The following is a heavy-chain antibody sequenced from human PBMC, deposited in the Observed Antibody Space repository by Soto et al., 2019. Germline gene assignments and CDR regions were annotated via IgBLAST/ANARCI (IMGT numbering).Heavy chain of an antibody. V-gene: IGHV1-18*01. CDR3: ARGGMGKTYWTLDY. J-gene: IGHJ4*02. Sequence: QVRLVQSGAEVKPPGASVKVSYEASGFTFTNYAISWVRQAPGQGLEWMGWITTYNGYTNYAQNLQDRITLTTDTSTSTAFMELRSLRSDDTAVYYCARGGMGKTYWTLDYWGQGILVTVSS. CDR2: ITTYNGYT. CDR1: GFTFTNYA. D-gene: IGHD1-1*01.